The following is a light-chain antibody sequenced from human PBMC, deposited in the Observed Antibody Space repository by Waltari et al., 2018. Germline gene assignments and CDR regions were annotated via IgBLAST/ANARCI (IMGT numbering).Light chain of an antibody. Sequence: SCRASQGVSRTLAWYQQKPGQAPSLLIYGASIRATGIPDRFSGSGSGTDFSLTISRLEPEDFAVYYCQHYVTLPVTFGQGTKVEIK. CDR2: GAS. J-gene: IGKJ1*01. V-gene: IGKV3-20*01. CDR1: QGVSRT. CDR3: QHYVTLPVT.